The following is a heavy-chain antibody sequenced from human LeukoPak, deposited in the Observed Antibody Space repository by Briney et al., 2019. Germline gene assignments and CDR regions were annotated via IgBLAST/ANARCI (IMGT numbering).Heavy chain of an antibody. CDR2: IYHSGST. V-gene: IGHV4-4*02. D-gene: IGHD1-20*01. CDR3: AREGSGTVTGTDY. J-gene: IGHJ4*02. CDR1: GGSISSSNW. Sequence: SETLSLTCAVSGGSISSSNWWSWVRQPPGKGLEWIGEIYHSGSTNYNPSLKSRVTISVDTSKNQFSLKLSSVTAADTAVYYCAREGSGTVTGTDYWGQGTLVTVSS.